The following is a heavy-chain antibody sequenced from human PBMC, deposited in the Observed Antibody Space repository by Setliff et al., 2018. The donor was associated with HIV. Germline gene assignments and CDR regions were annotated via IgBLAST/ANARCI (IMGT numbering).Heavy chain of an antibody. CDR2: LNDSGST. V-gene: IGHV4-34*01. J-gene: IGHJ5*02. D-gene: IGHD6-6*01. CDR1: GGSFSGYF. CDR3: ARGTKLVWGRWFDP. Sequence: PSETLSLTCAVYGGSFSGYFWSFIRQSPRQRLEWIGELNDSGSTNYNPSLKSRVTISIDTSKNQFSLRLSSVTAADTAVYYCARGTKLVWGRWFDPWGQGTLVTVSS.